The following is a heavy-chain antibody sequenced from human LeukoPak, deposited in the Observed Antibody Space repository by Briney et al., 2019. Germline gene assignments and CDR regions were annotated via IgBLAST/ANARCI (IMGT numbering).Heavy chain of an antibody. CDR2: ISSSSSYI. CDR3: ARPRYDFWSGSSYYYYGMDV. J-gene: IGHJ6*02. Sequence: GGSLRLSCAASGFTFSSYSMNWVRQAPGKGLEWVSSISSSSSYIYYADSVKGRFTISRDNAKNSLYLQMNSLRAEDTAVYYCARPRYDFWSGSSYYYYGMDVWGQGTTVTVSS. V-gene: IGHV3-21*04. D-gene: IGHD3-3*01. CDR1: GFTFSSYS.